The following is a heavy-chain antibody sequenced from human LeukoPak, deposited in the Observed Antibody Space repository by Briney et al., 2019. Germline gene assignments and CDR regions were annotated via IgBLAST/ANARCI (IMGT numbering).Heavy chain of an antibody. V-gene: IGHV3-9*01. CDR3: TKHIGRSHTPGTYMDV. CDR2: ISWNSFSI. J-gene: IGHJ6*03. CDR1: GFTFDDYA. Sequence: GGSLRLSCAASGFTFDDYAMHWVRHAPGKGLEWVSGISWNSFSIVYADSVKGRFTISRDNAKNSLYLQMNRLRVEDTALHYCTKHIGRSHTPGTYMDVWGKGTTVTISS. D-gene: IGHD3-10*01.